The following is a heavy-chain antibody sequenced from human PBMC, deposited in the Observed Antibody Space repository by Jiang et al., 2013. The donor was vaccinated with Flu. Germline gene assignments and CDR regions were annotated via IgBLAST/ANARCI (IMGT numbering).Heavy chain of an antibody. CDR2: IYYSGST. CDR1: GGSISSYY. D-gene: IGHD3-3*01. CDR3: ARWGRFLEGDI. V-gene: IGHV4-59*01. J-gene: IGHJ3*02. Sequence: PSETLSLTCTVSGGSISSYYWSWIRQPPGKGLEWIGYIYYSGSTNYNPSLKGRVTISVDTSKNQFSLKLSSVTAADTAVYYCARWGRFLEGDIWGQGTMVTVSS.